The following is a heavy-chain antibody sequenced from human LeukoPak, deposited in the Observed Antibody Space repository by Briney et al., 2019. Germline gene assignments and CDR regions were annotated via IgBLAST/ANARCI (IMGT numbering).Heavy chain of an antibody. Sequence: ASVKVSCKASGYTFTGYYMHWVRQAPGQGLEWMGWINPNSGGTNYAQKFQGRVTMNRDTSISTAYMELSRLRSDDTAVYYCARDFSVDTAMVTFHYGMDVWGQGTTVTVSS. CDR2: INPNSGGT. J-gene: IGHJ6*02. D-gene: IGHD5-18*01. V-gene: IGHV1-2*02. CDR3: ARDFSVDTAMVTFHYGMDV. CDR1: GYTFTGYY.